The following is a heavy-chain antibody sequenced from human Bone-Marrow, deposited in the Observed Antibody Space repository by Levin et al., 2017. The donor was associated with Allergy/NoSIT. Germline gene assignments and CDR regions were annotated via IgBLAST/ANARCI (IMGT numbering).Heavy chain of an antibody. V-gene: IGHV3-30*18. J-gene: IGHJ4*02. Sequence: GESLKISCAASGLTFNNYGMHWVRQAPGKGLEWVAVISNDGSKTYYADSVKGRFTISRDNSKNTLYLQMNSLRAADTAVYYCGKDQRVTMIRGVIDYWGQGTLVTVSS. CDR2: ISNDGSKT. D-gene: IGHD3-10*01. CDR3: GKDQRVTMIRGVIDY. CDR1: GLTFNNYG.